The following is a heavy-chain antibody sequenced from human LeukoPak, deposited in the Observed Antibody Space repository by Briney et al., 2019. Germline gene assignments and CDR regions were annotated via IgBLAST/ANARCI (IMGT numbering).Heavy chain of an antibody. Sequence: SETLSLTCTVSGGSISSGGYYWSWIRQHPGKGLEWIGYIYYSGSTYYNPSLKSRVTISVDTSKNQFSLKLSSVTAADTAVYYCAREQRVPAAHYYYYMDVWGKGTTVTVSS. J-gene: IGHJ6*03. CDR3: AREQRVPAAHYYYYMDV. CDR2: IYYSGST. D-gene: IGHD2-2*01. CDR1: GGSISSGGYY. V-gene: IGHV4-31*03.